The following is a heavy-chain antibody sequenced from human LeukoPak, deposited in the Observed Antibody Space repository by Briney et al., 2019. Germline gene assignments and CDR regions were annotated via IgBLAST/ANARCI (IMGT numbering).Heavy chain of an antibody. Sequence: SETLSLTCTVSGGSISSYYWSWIRQPPGKGLEWIGYIYYSGSTYYNPSLKSRVTISVDTSKNQFSLKLSSVTAADTAVYYCARRDYGGYFDYWGQGTLVTVSS. J-gene: IGHJ4*02. CDR1: GGSISSYY. D-gene: IGHD4-23*01. V-gene: IGHV4-30-4*08. CDR2: IYYSGST. CDR3: ARRDYGGYFDY.